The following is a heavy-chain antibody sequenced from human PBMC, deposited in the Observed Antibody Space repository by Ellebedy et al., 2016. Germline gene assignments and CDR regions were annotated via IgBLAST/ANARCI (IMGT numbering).Heavy chain of an antibody. J-gene: IGHJ4*02. CDR2: INPNSGGT. CDR1: GYTFTGYY. CDR3: AREADYGGNLDY. Sequence: ASVKVSXKASGYTFTGYYMHWVRQAPGQGLEWMGWINPNSGGTNYAQKFQGRVTMTRDTSISTAYMEPSRLRSDDTAVYYCAREADYGGNLDYWGQGTLLTVSS. D-gene: IGHD4-23*01. V-gene: IGHV1-2*02.